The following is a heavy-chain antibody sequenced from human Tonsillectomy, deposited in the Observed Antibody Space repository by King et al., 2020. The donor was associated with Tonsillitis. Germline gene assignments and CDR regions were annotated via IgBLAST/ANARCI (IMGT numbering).Heavy chain of an antibody. CDR3: ARAEGSGSYYPPRQFDY. CDR2: IYHSGST. V-gene: IGHV4-59*01. J-gene: IGHJ4*02. Sequence: QLQLQESGPGLVKPSETLSLTCTVSGGSISSDYWSWIRQPPGKGLEWIGYIYHSGSTNYNPSLKSRVTISVDTSKNQFSLKLSSVTAADTAVYYCARAEGSGSYYPPRQFDYWGQGTLVTVSP. D-gene: IGHD3-10*01. CDR1: GGSISSDY.